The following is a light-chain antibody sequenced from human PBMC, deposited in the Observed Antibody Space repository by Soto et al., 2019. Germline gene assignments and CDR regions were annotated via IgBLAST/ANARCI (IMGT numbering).Light chain of an antibody. CDR3: TSHAGSINLV. CDR1: SSDIGAYNY. Sequence: QSVLTQPPSASGSPGQSVTTSCTGTSSDIGAYNYVSWYQQHPGKAPKLMIYEVSKRPSGVPDRFSGSKSGNTASLTVSGLQAEDEADYYCTSHAGSINLVFGGGTKVTVL. J-gene: IGLJ2*01. CDR2: EVS. V-gene: IGLV2-8*01.